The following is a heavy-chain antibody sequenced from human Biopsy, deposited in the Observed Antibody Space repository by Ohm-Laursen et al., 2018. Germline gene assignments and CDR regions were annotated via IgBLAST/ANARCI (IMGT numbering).Heavy chain of an antibody. CDR1: GGTLTSLD. CDR2: INPHSGTT. J-gene: IGHJ1*01. V-gene: IGHV1-2*02. Sequence: ASVKVSCKVSGGTLTSLDISWVRQAPGQGLEWMGWINPHSGTTKFAQDFQGRVTMTRDTSITTAYMELRRLRSDDTAVYYCAKGQDLRGGAEYFQHWGQGALVTVSS. D-gene: IGHD2-15*01. CDR3: AKGQDLRGGAEYFQH.